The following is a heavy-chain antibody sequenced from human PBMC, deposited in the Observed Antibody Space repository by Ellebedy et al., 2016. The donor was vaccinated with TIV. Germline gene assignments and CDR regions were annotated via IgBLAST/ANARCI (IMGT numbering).Heavy chain of an antibody. CDR3: ARDTGIGKWLPDN. V-gene: IGHV3-30-3*01. D-gene: IGHD1-14*01. J-gene: IGHJ4*02. Sequence: PGGSLRLSCAASGFTFSSYVMHWVRHAPGKGLEWVPLISYDGSNKYYADSVKGRFTISRDNSKNTLYLQMNSLRAEDTAVYNCARDTGIGKWLPDNWGQGTLVTVPS. CDR2: ISYDGSNK. CDR1: GFTFSSYV.